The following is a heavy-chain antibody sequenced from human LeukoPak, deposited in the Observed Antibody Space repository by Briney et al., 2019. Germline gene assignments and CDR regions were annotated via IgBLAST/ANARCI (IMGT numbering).Heavy chain of an antibody. J-gene: IGHJ3*02. CDR2: ISSSSSYT. Sequence: KPGGSLRLSCAASGFTFSDYYMSWIRQAPGKGLEWVSYISSSSSYTNYADSVKGRFTISRDNAKNSLYLQMNSLRAEDTAVYYCARVSSYDSSGYYATRPDDAFDIWGQGTMVTVSS. CDR1: GFTFSDYY. V-gene: IGHV3-11*05. CDR3: ARVSSYDSSGYYATRPDDAFDI. D-gene: IGHD3-22*01.